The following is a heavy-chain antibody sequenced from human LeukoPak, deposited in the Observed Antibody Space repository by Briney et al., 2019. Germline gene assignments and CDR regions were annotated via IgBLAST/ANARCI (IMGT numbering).Heavy chain of an antibody. J-gene: IGHJ4*02. CDR3: AKGQHIVTTISQEGFEY. Sequence: GGSLRLSCVAPGFTFSNYGMHWVRQSPGKGLDWVAFIGSDGTKKYSADSVKGRFTISRDNSRNTLYLQMNSLKTEDTAVYYCAKGQHIVTTISQEGFEYWGQGTLVTVST. CDR1: GFTFSNYG. V-gene: IGHV3-30*02. D-gene: IGHD5-12*01. CDR2: IGSDGTKK.